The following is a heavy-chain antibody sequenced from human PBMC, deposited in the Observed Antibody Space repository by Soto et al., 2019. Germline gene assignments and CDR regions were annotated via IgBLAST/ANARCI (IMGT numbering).Heavy chain of an antibody. CDR3: AREGFTYSSSWVSRRAFDI. CDR1: GFTLSSYG. CDR2: IWYDGNNQ. V-gene: IGHV3-33*01. J-gene: IGHJ3*02. D-gene: IGHD6-6*01. Sequence: QVQLVESGGGVVQPGRSLRLSCAASGFTLSSYGMHWVRQAPGKGLEWVAVIWYDGNNQYYGDSVKGRFTISRDNSKNTLFLQMNSLRAEDTSVYYCAREGFTYSSSWVSRRAFDIWGQGTMVTVSS.